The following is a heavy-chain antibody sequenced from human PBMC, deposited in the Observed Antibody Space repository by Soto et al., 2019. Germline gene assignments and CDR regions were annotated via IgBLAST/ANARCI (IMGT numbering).Heavy chain of an antibody. Sequence: ASVKVSCKVSGYTLTELSMHWVRQAPGKGLEWMGGFDPEDGETIYAQKFQGRVTMTEDTSTDTAYMELSSLRSEDTAVYYCATVPPESYCSGGSCYYAFDIWGQGTMVTV. CDR3: ATVPPESYCSGGSCYYAFDI. CDR1: GYTLTELS. CDR2: FDPEDGET. D-gene: IGHD2-15*01. J-gene: IGHJ3*02. V-gene: IGHV1-24*01.